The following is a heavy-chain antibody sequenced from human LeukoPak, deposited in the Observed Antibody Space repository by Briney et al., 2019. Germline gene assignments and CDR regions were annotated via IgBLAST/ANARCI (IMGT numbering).Heavy chain of an antibody. D-gene: IGHD2-15*01. J-gene: IGHJ3*02. CDR3: ARQGQLLLRGAFDI. Sequence: GGSLEISCQGSGYRFTSYWIGGGRQLPGKGLEGMGIIYPGDSDTRYSPSFQGQLTISAHKSISTAYLQWSSLKASDTAMYYCARQGQLLLRGAFDIWGQGTMVTVSS. V-gene: IGHV5-51*01. CDR1: GYRFTSYW. CDR2: IYPGDSDT.